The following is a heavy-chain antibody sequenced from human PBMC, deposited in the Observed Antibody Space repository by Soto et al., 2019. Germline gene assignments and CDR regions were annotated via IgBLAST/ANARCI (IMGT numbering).Heavy chain of an antibody. Sequence: QVQLQESGPGLVKPSQTLSLTCTVSGGSISSGDYYWSWIRQPPGKGLEWIGYIYYSGSTYYNPSLKSRVTISVDTSKNQFSLKLSSVTAADTAVYYCARETYSSGWYPYSGSYGGAFDIWGQGTMVTVSS. CDR3: ARETYSSGWYPYSGSYGGAFDI. D-gene: IGHD6-19*01. J-gene: IGHJ3*02. V-gene: IGHV4-30-4*01. CDR2: IYYSGST. CDR1: GGSISSGDYY.